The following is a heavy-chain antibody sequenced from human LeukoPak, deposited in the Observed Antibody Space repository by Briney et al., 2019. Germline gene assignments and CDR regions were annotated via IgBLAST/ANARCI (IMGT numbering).Heavy chain of an antibody. D-gene: IGHD2-2*02. CDR2: ISSSSSTI. V-gene: IGHV3-48*01. CDR3: ARDVGYCSSTSCYNDAFDI. CDR1: GFTFSSYS. Sequence: GGSLRLSCAASGFTFSSYSMNWVRQAPGKGLEWVSYISSSSSTIYYADSVKGRFTISRDNAKNSLYLQMNSLRAGDTAVYYCARDVGYCSSTSCYNDAFDIWGQGTMVTVSS. J-gene: IGHJ3*02.